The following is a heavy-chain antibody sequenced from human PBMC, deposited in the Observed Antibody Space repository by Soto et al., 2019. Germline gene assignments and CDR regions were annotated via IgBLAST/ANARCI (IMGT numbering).Heavy chain of an antibody. CDR2: INAGNGNT. CDR1: GYTFTSYA. V-gene: IGHV1-3*01. J-gene: IGHJ6*02. CDR3: ARVPGGSGILYGMDV. Sequence: GASVKVSCKASGYTFTSYAMHWVRQAPGQRLEWMGWINAGNGNTKYSQKFQGRVTITRDTSASTAYMELSSLRSEDTAVYYCARVPGGSGILYGMDVWGQGTTVTVSS. D-gene: IGHD3-10*01.